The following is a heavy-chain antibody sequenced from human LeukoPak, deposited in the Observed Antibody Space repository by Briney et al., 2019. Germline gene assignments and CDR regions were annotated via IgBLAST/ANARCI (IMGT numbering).Heavy chain of an antibody. CDR2: ISYDGSNK. V-gene: IGHV3-30*18. D-gene: IGHD5-18*01. J-gene: IGHJ6*03. CDR3: AKDRNSYEDYYMDV. CDR1: GFTFSSYS. Sequence: GGSLRLSCAASGFTFSSYSMHWVRQAPGKGLEWVAVISYDGSNKYYADSVKGRFTISRDNSKNTLYLQMNSLRAEDTAVYYCAKDRNSYEDYYMDVWGKGTTVTVSS.